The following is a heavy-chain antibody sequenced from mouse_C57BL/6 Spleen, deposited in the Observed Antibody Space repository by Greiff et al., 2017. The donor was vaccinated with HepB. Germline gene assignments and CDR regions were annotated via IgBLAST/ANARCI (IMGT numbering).Heavy chain of an antibody. CDR1: GYTFTSYW. Sequence: QVQLQQPGAELVRPGSSVKLSCKASGYTFTSYWMDWVKQRPGQGLEWIGNIYPSDSETHYNQKFKDKATLTVDKSSSTAYMQLSSLTSEDSAVYYCARLPGTRAWFAYWGQGTLVTVSA. CDR3: ARLPGTRAWFAY. V-gene: IGHV1-61*01. D-gene: IGHD4-1*01. J-gene: IGHJ3*01. CDR2: IYPSDSET.